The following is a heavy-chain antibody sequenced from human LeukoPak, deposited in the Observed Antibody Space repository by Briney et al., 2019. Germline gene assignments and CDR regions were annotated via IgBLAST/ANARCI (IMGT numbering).Heavy chain of an antibody. V-gene: IGHV3-23*01. CDR1: GFTFDDYA. CDR2: ISGSGGST. Sequence: QPGGSLRLSCAASGFTFDDYAMHWVRQAPGKGLEWVSGISGSGGSTYYADSVKGRFTISRDNSKNTLYLQMNSLRAEDTAVYYCAKDCILYDSSGLLDYWGQGTLVTVSS. J-gene: IGHJ4*02. CDR3: AKDCILYDSSGLLDY. D-gene: IGHD3-22*01.